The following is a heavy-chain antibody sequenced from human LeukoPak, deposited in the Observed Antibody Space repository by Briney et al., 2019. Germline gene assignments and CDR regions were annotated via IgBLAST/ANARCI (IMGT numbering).Heavy chain of an antibody. J-gene: IGHJ4*02. D-gene: IGHD2-2*01. CDR1: GGSISSSSYY. CDR2: IYYSGST. CDR3: ARGLWGPSYAYDY. Sequence: SETLSLTCTVSGGSISSSSYYWGWIRQPPGKGLEWIGSIYYSGSTYYNPSLKSRVTISVDTSKNQFSLKLSSVTAADTAVYYCARGLWGPSYAYDYWGQGTLVTVSS. V-gene: IGHV4-39*01.